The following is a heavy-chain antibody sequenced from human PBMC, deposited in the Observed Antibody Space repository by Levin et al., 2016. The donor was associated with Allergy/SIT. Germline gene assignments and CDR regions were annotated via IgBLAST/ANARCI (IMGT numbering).Heavy chain of an antibody. CDR2: IKSKTDGGTT. J-gene: IGHJ6*02. D-gene: IGHD4-17*01. CDR3: TTDMGLRLRRRGYYGMDV. V-gene: IGHV3-15*01. Sequence: WIRQPPGKGLEWVGRIKSKTDGGTTDYAAPVKGRFTISRDDSKNTLYLQMNSLKTEDTAVYYCTTDMGLRLRRRGYYGMDVWGQGTTVTVSS.